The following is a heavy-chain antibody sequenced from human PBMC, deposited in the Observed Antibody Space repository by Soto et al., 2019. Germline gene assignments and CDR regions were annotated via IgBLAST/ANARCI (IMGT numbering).Heavy chain of an antibody. V-gene: IGHV5-51*01. Sequence: GESLKISCKGSGYSFTSYWIGWVRQMPGKGLEWMGIIYPGDSDTRYSPSFQGQVTISADKSISTAYLQWSSLKASDTAMYYCARLDSGSYPYYYYYGMAVWGQGTTVTVSS. D-gene: IGHD1-26*01. CDR2: IYPGDSDT. J-gene: IGHJ6*02. CDR3: ARLDSGSYPYYYYYGMAV. CDR1: GYSFTSYW.